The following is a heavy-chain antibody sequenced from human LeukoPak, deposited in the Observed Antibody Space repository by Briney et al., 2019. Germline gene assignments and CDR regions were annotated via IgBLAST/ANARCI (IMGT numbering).Heavy chain of an antibody. J-gene: IGHJ4*02. CDR1: GFTFTSSA. CDR2: IVVGSGNT. Sequence: TSVKVSCKASGFTFTSSAVQWVRQARGQRLEWIGWIVVGSGNTNYAQKFQERVTITRDMSTSTAYMELSSLRSEDTAVYYCAAFDNYYDSSGYDGWGQGTLVTVSS. CDR3: AAFDNYYDSSGYDG. V-gene: IGHV1-58*01. D-gene: IGHD3-22*01.